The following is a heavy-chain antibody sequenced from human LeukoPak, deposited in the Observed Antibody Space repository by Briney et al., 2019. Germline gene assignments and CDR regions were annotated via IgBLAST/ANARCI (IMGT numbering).Heavy chain of an antibody. CDR2: IYYFGNT. Sequence: SETLSLTCTVSNGSMNSGGYYWSWIRRHPGKGLEWIGSIYYFGNTYYNPSLKSRVIISVDTSKNQFSLKMSSVTAADTAVYYCARGSGYYDSRGTVSWFDPWGQGTLVTVSS. J-gene: IGHJ5*02. CDR1: NGSMNSGGYY. V-gene: IGHV4-31*03. D-gene: IGHD3-22*01. CDR3: ARGSGYYDSRGTVSWFDP.